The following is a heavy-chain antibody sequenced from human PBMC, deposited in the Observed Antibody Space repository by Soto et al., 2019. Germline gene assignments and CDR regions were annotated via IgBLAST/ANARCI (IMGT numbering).Heavy chain of an antibody. CDR3: AKNSGYEAAPYDY. CDR2: IYYSGST. Sequence: PSETMSLTCTVSGGSISSYYWSWIRQPPGKGLEWIGYIYYSGSTNYNPSLKSRVTISVDTSKNQFSLKLSSVTAADTAVYYCAKNSGYEAAPYDYWGQGTLVTVSS. V-gene: IGHV4-59*08. CDR1: GGSISSYY. J-gene: IGHJ4*02. D-gene: IGHD5-12*01.